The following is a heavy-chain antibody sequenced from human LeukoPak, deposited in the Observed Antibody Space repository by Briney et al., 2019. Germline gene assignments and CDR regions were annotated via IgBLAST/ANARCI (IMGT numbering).Heavy chain of an antibody. CDR2: IYYRGTT. Sequence: SETLSLTCTVSGGSISSSSYYWGWIRQPPGKGLEWIGSIYYRGTTYYNPSLKSRVTISVDTSKNQFSLKLSSVTAADTAVYYCARGMYMDVWGKGTTVTVSS. CDR1: GGSISSSSYY. V-gene: IGHV4-39*07. CDR3: ARGMYMDV. J-gene: IGHJ6*03.